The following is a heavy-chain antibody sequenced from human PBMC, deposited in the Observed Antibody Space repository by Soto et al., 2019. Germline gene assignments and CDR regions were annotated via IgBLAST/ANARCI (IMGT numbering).Heavy chain of an antibody. CDR2: IYYSGST. CDR3: ARQAYNDGGHYYGLDV. Sequence: NPSETLSLTCTVSGGSISSHYWSWIRQPPGKGLEWIGYIYYSGSTNYNPSLKSRVTISVDTSKNQLSLKLRSVTAADTAVYYCARQAYNDGGHYYGLDVWGQGTTVTVSS. CDR1: GGSISSHY. J-gene: IGHJ6*02. D-gene: IGHD5-18*01. V-gene: IGHV4-59*11.